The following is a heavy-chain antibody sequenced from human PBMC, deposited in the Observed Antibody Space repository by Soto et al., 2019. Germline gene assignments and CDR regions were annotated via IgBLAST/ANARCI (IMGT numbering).Heavy chain of an antibody. V-gene: IGHV4-31*03. J-gene: IGHJ4*02. D-gene: IGHD1-26*01. CDR1: GGTFSSYAI. CDR2: IYYSGST. CDR3: ARGLLRSFDY. Sequence: SCKASGGTFSSYAISWIRQHPGKGLEWIGYIYYSGSTYYNPSLKSRVTISVDTSKNQFSLKLSSVTAADTAVYYCARGLLRSFDYWGQGTLVTVSS.